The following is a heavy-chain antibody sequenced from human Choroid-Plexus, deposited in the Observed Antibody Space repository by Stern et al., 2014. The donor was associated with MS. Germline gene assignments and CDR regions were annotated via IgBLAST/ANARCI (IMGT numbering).Heavy chain of an antibody. CDR2: VSYDGSNK. Sequence: QVQLGESGGGVVQPGRPLRLSCVASGFTFGSCAMHWVRQAPGKGLEWVAGVSYDGSNKYYADSVKGRFTSSRDNSQNTLYMQMSSLRPEDTAVYYCAKDRQYLTYFFDHWGQGALVTVSS. CDR1: GFTFGSCA. CDR3: AKDRQYLTYFFDH. D-gene: IGHD2/OR15-2a*01. V-gene: IGHV3-30*18. J-gene: IGHJ5*02.